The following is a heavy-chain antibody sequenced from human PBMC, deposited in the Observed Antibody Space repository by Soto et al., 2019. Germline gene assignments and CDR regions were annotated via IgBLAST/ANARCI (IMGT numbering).Heavy chain of an antibody. Sequence: QVQLQESGPGLVKPSETLSLTCTVSGVSITSHYWTWIRQPPGKGLEWIGNIHYSGSTNYSPSLKGRVFISVDTSENQSSLKLSSVTTADTAVYYCTVGGAGHPFDYWGQGTLVTVSS. J-gene: IGHJ4*02. D-gene: IGHD3-16*01. CDR1: GVSITSHY. V-gene: IGHV4-59*11. CDR3: TVGGAGHPFDY. CDR2: IHYSGST.